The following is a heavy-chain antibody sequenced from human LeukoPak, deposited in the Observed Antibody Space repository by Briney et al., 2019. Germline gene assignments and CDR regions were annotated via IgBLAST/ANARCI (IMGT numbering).Heavy chain of an antibody. Sequence: GGSLRLSCAASGLTFSSNWMHWVRQAPGKGLVWVSRINSDGSSTIYADSVKGRFTISRHNAKHTLYLQTNSPRAEDTAVYYCAELGITMIGGVWGKGTTVTISS. J-gene: IGHJ6*04. CDR3: AELGITMIGGV. D-gene: IGHD3-10*02. V-gene: IGHV3-74*01. CDR1: GLTFSSNW. CDR2: INSDGSST.